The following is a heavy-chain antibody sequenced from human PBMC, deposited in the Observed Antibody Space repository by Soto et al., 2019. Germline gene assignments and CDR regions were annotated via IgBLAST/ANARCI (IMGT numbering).Heavy chain of an antibody. Sequence: EVQLLESGGHLVQPGGSLRLSCAASGFTFSTYAMNWVRQAPEKGLEWVSGISGSGGSTYYADSVKGRFIISRDNSKNTLSLQMNSLRADDTAVYYCARPRGADHYDSSGYAIDYWGQGTLVTVSS. CDR3: ARPRGADHYDSSGYAIDY. J-gene: IGHJ4*02. CDR1: GFTFSTYA. V-gene: IGHV3-23*01. CDR2: ISGSGGST. D-gene: IGHD3-22*01.